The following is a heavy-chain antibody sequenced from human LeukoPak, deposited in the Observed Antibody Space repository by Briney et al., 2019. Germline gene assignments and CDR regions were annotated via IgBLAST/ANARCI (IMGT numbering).Heavy chain of an antibody. CDR1: GGSFNSYY. D-gene: IGHD1-26*01. Sequence: SETLSLTCTVSGGSFNSYYWTWVRQPPGKGLEWIGYIFYTGNTKYDPSLQSRVTISVDTSKNQFSLKLSSVTAADTAIYYCARGGSYHGYWGQGTLVTVSS. V-gene: IGHV4-59*01. CDR3: ARGGSYHGY. CDR2: IFYTGNT. J-gene: IGHJ4*02.